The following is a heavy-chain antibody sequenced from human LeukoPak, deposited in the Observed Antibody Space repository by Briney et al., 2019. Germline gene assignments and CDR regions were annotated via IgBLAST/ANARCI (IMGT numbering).Heavy chain of an antibody. V-gene: IGHV3-23*01. J-gene: IGHJ3*01. Sequence: GGSLRLSCAASGFTFSSNAMSWVRQAPGKGLEWVSDIIGSGGSTYYADPVKGRFTISRDNSKNTLYLQMNSLRAEDAAVYYCARDGPAVPGQSRAFDVWGQGTMVTVSS. CDR1: GFTFSSNA. CDR3: ARDGPAVPGQSRAFDV. D-gene: IGHD3-10*01. CDR2: IIGSGGST.